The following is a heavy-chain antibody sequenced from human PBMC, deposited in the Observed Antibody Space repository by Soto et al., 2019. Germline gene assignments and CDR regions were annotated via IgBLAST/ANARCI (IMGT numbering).Heavy chain of an antibody. V-gene: IGHV3-21*01. CDR3: ARGPDCSSTSCYVGHYYYYGMDV. D-gene: IGHD2-2*01. CDR2: ISSSSSYI. Sequence: PGGSLRLSCAASGFTFSSYSMNWVRQAPGKGLEWVSSISSSSSYIYYADSVKGRFTISRDNAKNSLYLQMNSLRAEDTAVYYCARGPDCSSTSCYVGHYYYYGMDVWGQGTTVTVSS. CDR1: GFTFSSYS. J-gene: IGHJ6*02.